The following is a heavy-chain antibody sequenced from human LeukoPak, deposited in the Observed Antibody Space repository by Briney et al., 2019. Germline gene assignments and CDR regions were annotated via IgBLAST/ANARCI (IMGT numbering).Heavy chain of an antibody. Sequence: GASVKVSCKASGYTFTSYDINWVRQAPGQGLEWMGIINPSGGSTSYAQKFQGRVTMTRDTSTSTVYMELSSLRSEDTAVYYCARDTGAVAEYWGQGTLVTVSS. CDR2: INPSGGST. J-gene: IGHJ4*02. CDR3: ARDTGAVAEY. D-gene: IGHD6-19*01. V-gene: IGHV1-46*01. CDR1: GYTFTSYD.